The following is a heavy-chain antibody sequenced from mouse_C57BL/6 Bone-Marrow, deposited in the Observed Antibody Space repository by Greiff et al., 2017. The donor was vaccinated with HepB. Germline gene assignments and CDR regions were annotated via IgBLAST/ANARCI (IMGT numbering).Heavy chain of an antibody. V-gene: IGHV1-81*01. Sequence: VMLVESGAELARPGASVKLSCKASGYTFTSYGMSWVKQRTGQGLEWIGEIYPRSGNTYYNEKFKGKATLTADKSSSTAYMELRSLTSEDSAVNFCATSVTAQATFAYWGQGTLVTVSA. D-gene: IGHD3-2*02. CDR2: IYPRSGNT. CDR1: GYTFTSYG. J-gene: IGHJ3*01. CDR3: ATSVTAQATFAY.